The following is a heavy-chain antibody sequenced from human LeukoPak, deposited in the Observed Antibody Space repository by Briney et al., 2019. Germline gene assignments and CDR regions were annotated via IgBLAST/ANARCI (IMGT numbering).Heavy chain of an antibody. CDR2: ISSLGTKI. D-gene: IGHD4-11*01. V-gene: IGHV3-11*04. Sequence: PGGSLRLSCAASGFTVSSNYMSWVRQAPGKGLEWVSYISSLGTKIYYADSVKGRFTMSRDNAKNSLYLQMNSLTAEDTAIYYCARERVTTGGDACDIWGHGTMVTVSS. J-gene: IGHJ3*02. CDR1: GFTVSSNY. CDR3: ARERVTTGGDACDI.